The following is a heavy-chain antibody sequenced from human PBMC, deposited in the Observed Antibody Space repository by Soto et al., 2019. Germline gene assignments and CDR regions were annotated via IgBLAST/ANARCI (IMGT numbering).Heavy chain of an antibody. CDR3: ARKRSPVNFDY. CDR1: GYTLTELS. V-gene: IGHV1-24*01. J-gene: IGHJ4*02. Sequence: ASVKVSCKVSGYTLTELSMHWVRQAPGKGLEWMGGFNPKVGKANYAQKFQGRVTITADESTSTAYMELSSLRSEDTAVYYCARKRSPVNFDYWGQGTLVTVSS. CDR2: FNPKVGKA.